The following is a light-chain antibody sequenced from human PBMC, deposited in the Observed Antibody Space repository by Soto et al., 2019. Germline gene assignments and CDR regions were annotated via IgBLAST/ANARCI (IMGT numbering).Light chain of an antibody. CDR3: QQYNNWPWT. V-gene: IGKV3-15*01. CDR1: QIVTSN. J-gene: IGKJ1*01. Sequence: ETVMTQSPATLSVSPGERATLSCRASQIVTSNLAWYQQKPDQAPRLLIYGASTRATGIPARFSGSGSGTEFTLTISSLQSEDFAVYYCQQYNNWPWTFGHGTKVEIK. CDR2: GAS.